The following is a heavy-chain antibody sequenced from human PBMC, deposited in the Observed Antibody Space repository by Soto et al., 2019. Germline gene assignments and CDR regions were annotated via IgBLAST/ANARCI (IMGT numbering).Heavy chain of an antibody. CDR2: IIPNFGTA. D-gene: IGHD1-1*01. CDR1: GGTFSSYA. J-gene: IGHJ6*02. Sequence: QVQLVQSGAEVKKPGSSVKVSCKASGGTFSSYAISWVRQAPGQGLEWMGGIIPNFGTANYAQKFQGRVTITGDESTSTANRELSSLRSEDTAVYYGASTLRTWYYYGMDVWGQGTTVTVSS. CDR3: ASTLRTWYYYGMDV. V-gene: IGHV1-69*12.